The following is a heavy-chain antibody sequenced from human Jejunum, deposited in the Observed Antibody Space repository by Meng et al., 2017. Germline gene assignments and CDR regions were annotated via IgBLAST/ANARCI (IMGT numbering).Heavy chain of an antibody. CDR1: GGSTSDYY. J-gene: IGHJ4*02. D-gene: IGHD4-11*01. Sequence: QVKLQPWGVGMWKPSATLSLTCAVYGGSTSDYYWTWIRQPPGKGLEWIGEINDSGSTNYNPSLKSRVTISVDTSKSQFYLRVSSVTAADTAVYYCARGNEYSNYGADFWGQGTLVTVSS. CDR2: INDSGST. V-gene: IGHV4-34*01. CDR3: ARGNEYSNYGADF.